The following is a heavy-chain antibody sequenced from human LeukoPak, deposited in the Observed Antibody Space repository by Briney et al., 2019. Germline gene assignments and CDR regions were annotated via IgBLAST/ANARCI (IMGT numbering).Heavy chain of an antibody. Sequence: SETLSLTCTVSGGSISSSSYNWGWIRQPPGKGLEWIGSIYYSGSTYYNPSLKSRVTISVDTSKNQFSLKLSSVTAADTAVYYCARHVYYDSSGYPDYWGQGTLVTVSS. CDR2: IYYSGST. D-gene: IGHD3-22*01. J-gene: IGHJ4*02. CDR3: ARHVYYDSSGYPDY. V-gene: IGHV4-39*01. CDR1: GGSISSSSYN.